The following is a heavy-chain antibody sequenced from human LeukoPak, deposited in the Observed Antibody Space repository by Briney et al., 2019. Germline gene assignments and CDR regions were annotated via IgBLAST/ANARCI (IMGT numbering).Heavy chain of an antibody. D-gene: IGHD6-6*01. CDR2: IQNSALYRATI. CDR1: GGSIGSYY. V-gene: IGHV4-4*08. Sequence: PSGTLSLTCAVSGGSIGSYYWTWIRQPPGKGLEWIGYIQNSALYRATIKSSPSLQSRVSLSIDTSKKQVSLTVNSVTAADTAVYYCARLSSTLYYSMDVWGPGTAVTVSS. CDR3: ARLSSTLYYSMDV. J-gene: IGHJ6*02.